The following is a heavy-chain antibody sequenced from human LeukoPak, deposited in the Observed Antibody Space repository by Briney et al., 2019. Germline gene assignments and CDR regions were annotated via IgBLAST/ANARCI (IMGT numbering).Heavy chain of an antibody. CDR2: IKQDGSEK. CDR1: GFTFSSYW. V-gene: IGHV3-7*01. CDR3: ARDNPDYDYIWGSYRGGDAFDI. D-gene: IGHD3-16*02. Sequence: GGSLRLSCAASGFTFSSYWMSWIRQAPGKGLEWVANIKQDGSEKYYVDSVKGRFTISRDNAKNSLYLQMNSLRAEDTAVYYCARDNPDYDYIWGSYRGGDAFDIWGQGTMVTVSS. J-gene: IGHJ3*02.